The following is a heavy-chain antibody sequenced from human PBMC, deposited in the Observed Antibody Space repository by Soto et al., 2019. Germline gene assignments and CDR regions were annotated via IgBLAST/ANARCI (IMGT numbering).Heavy chain of an antibody. Sequence: QVQLVKSGAEVKKPGASVRVSCKTSGYTFTRYSISWVRQAPGQGLEWMGWISAYNGDTSYAQNLQGRVTMTTDASTSTAYMELSSLRSDDTAMYYCARDHAGRGWFRFDQWGQGTLVTVSS. CDR3: ARDHAGRGWFRFDQ. CDR2: ISAYNGDT. D-gene: IGHD6-19*01. V-gene: IGHV1-18*01. J-gene: IGHJ4*02. CDR1: GYTFTRYS.